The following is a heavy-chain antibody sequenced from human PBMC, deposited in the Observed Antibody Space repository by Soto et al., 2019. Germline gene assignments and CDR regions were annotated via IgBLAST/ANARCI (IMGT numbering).Heavy chain of an antibody. CDR3: AHGSCSSADCYPNPYLDY. CDR1: GFSLSTTAEG. D-gene: IGHD2-2*01. CDR2: IYWDDDE. Sequence: QITLKESGPTLVKPTQTLTLTCTFSGFSLSTTAEGVGWIRQPPGKALEWLALIYWDDDERYSPSLKSRLTINKDTSKNQVVLTMTNVDPVDTATYYCAHGSCSSADCYPNPYLDYWGQGSLVTVSS. J-gene: IGHJ4*02. V-gene: IGHV2-5*02.